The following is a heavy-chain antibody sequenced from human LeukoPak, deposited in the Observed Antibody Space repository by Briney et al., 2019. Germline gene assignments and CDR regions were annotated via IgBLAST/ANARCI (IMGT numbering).Heavy chain of an antibody. CDR3: TGVYCGRSGYSDY. CDR2: INSDGSTT. CDR1: GFTFSSYW. V-gene: IGHV3-74*01. D-gene: IGHD7-27*01. J-gene: IGHJ4*02. Sequence: GGSLRLSCAASGFTFSSYWMHWVRQAPGKGLVWVSRINSDGSTTSYADSVKGRFTISRDNAKNTLYLQMNSLRAEDTAVYYCTGVYCGRSGYSDYWGQGTLVTVSS.